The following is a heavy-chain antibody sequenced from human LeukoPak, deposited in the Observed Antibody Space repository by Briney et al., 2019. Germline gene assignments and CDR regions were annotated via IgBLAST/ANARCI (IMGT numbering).Heavy chain of an antibody. CDR2: IYHSGST. J-gene: IGHJ4*02. V-gene: IGHV4-38-2*02. D-gene: IGHD3-3*01. CDR3: ARESRFLEWLLSREDFDY. Sequence: SETLPLTCTVSGYSISSGYYWGWIRQPPGKGLEWIGSIYHSGSTYYNPSLKSRVTISVDTSKNQFSLKLSSVTAADTAVYYCARESRFLEWLLSREDFDYWGQGTLVTVSS. CDR1: GYSISSGYY.